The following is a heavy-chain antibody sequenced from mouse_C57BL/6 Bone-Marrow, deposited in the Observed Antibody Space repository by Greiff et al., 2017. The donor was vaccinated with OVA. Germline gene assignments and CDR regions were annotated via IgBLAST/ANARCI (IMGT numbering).Heavy chain of an antibody. D-gene: IGHD2-2*01. CDR2: IWSGGST. V-gene: IGHV2-2*01. CDR3: ARKFAMVTTWYFDV. CDR1: GFSLTSYG. Sequence: VQVVESGPGLVQPSQSLSITCTVSGFSLTSYGVHWVRQSPGKGLEWLGVIWSGGSTDYNAAFISRLSISKDNSKSQVFFKMNSLQADDTAIYYCARKFAMVTTWYFDVWGTGTTVTVSS. J-gene: IGHJ1*03.